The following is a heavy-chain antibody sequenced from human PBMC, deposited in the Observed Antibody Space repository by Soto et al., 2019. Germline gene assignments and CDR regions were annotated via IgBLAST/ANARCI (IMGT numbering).Heavy chain of an antibody. J-gene: IGHJ4*01. CDR3: ARPRSTAARPLSTFDY. CDR2: FNGGTDKI. V-gene: IGHV1-3*01. CDR1: GYTFTTYT. D-gene: IGHD6-6*01. Sequence: ASVKVPGKASGYTFTTYTLHWVRQAPGQSPEWMGWFNGGTDKIRLSQKFQRRVNLTKETSATTVYMELTSLTSEDTAVYYCARPRSTAARPLSTFDYWGHGSLATVSS.